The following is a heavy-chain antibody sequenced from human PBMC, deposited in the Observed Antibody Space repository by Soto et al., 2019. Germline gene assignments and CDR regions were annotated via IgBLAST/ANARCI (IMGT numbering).Heavy chain of an antibody. CDR2: ISYDGSNK. CDR1: GFTFSSYA. V-gene: IGHV3-30-3*01. D-gene: IGHD5-12*01. J-gene: IGHJ3*02. CDR3: ARAWLPEGAFDI. Sequence: QVQLVESGGGVVQPGRSLRLSCAASGFTFSSYAMHWVRQAPGKGLEWVAVISYDGSNKYYADSVKGRFTISRDNSKNTLELQMNSLRAEDTAVYYWARAWLPEGAFDIWGQGTMVTVSS.